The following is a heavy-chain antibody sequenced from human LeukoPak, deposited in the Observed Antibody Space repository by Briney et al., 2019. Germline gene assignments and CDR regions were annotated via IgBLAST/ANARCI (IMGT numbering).Heavy chain of an antibody. CDR1: GYIFASYW. J-gene: IGHJ4*02. V-gene: IGHV5-51*01. Sequence: GESLKICCKGSGYIFASYWIGWVRQMPGKGLGWMGIIYPGDSATKYRPSFQGQVTISADKSINTASLQWSSLKASDTAMYYCARRNYYDSSGYYLFDYWGQGTLVTVSS. CDR3: ARRNYYDSSGYYLFDY. CDR2: IYPGDSAT. D-gene: IGHD3-22*01.